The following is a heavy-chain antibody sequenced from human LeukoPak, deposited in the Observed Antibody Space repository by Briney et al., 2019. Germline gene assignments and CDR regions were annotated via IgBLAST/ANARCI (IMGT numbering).Heavy chain of an antibody. V-gene: IGHV4-61*02. CDR3: GFSEGDF. Sequence: SETLSSTCTVSGGSISEGNHFWTWIRQPAGKGLEWIGRIFPGGSVNYNPSLESRLTLSIDTSKNQFSLGLTSVTAADTAMYFCGFSEGDFWGQGALVTVSS. D-gene: IGHD6-25*01. CDR2: IFPGGSV. CDR1: GGSISEGNHF. J-gene: IGHJ4*02.